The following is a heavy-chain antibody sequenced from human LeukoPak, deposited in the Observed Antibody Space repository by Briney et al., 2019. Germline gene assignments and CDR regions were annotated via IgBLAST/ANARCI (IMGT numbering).Heavy chain of an antibody. V-gene: IGHV3-21*04. CDR3: ARVSSTGYGVSSGLFY. D-gene: IGHD3-22*01. CDR1: GFTFSSYT. Sequence: GGSVRLSCAASGFTFSSYTMNWVRQAPGKGLEWVSSISSSSSTIYYADSVKGRFTVSRDNAKNSLSLQLNSLRAEDTAVFYCARVSSTGYGVSSGLFYWGQGTLVTVSS. J-gene: IGHJ4*02. CDR2: ISSSSSTI.